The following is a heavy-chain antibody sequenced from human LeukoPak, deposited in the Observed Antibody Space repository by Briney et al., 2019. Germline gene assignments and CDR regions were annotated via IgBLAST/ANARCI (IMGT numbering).Heavy chain of an antibody. Sequence: GGSLRLSCAASGFTISSNYMSWVRQAPGKGLKWVSVIYSGGSTYYADSVKGRFTISRDNSKNTLYLQMNSLRAEDTAVYYCAREVAGTLEDDYWGQGTLVTVSS. J-gene: IGHJ4*02. V-gene: IGHV3-66*02. CDR3: AREVAGTLEDDY. CDR1: GFTISSNY. D-gene: IGHD6-19*01. CDR2: IYSGGST.